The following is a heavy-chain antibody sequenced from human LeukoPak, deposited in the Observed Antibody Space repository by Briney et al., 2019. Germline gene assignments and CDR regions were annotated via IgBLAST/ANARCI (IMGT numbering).Heavy chain of an antibody. J-gene: IGHJ4*02. Sequence: GGSLRLSCAASGFTFSSYAMSWVRQAPGKGLEWVSYISSSGSTIYYADSVKGRFTISRDNAKNSLYLQMNSLRAEDTAVYYCARGSEWIQLPDYWGQGTLVTVSS. CDR2: ISSSGSTI. CDR1: GFTFSSYA. CDR3: ARGSEWIQLPDY. D-gene: IGHD5-18*01. V-gene: IGHV3-48*04.